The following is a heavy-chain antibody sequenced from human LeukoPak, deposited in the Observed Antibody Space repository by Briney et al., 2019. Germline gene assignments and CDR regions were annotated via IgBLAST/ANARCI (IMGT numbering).Heavy chain of an antibody. V-gene: IGHV3-9*01. J-gene: IGHJ6*02. CDR2: ITWNRDNI. D-gene: IGHD3-22*01. CDR1: GFTFDDYA. CDR3: AKDLSSAITSALVLDV. Sequence: PGGSLRLSCTVSGFTFDDYAMDWVRHTPGKGLEWVAGITWNRDNIGYGDSVKGRFTISRDNVKNVLYLQMNSLRPEDTALYYCAKDLSSAITSALVLDVWGQGTTVIVS.